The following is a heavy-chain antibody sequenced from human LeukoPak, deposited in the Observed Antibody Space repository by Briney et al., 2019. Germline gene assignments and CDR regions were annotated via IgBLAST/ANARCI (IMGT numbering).Heavy chain of an antibody. V-gene: IGHV4-34*01. Sequence: PSETLSLTCAVYGGSFSGYYWSWIRQPPGKGLEWIGEINHSGSTNYNPSLKSRVTISVDTSKNQFSLKLSSVTAADTAVYYCARGFIAARRFDYWGQGTLVTVSS. D-gene: IGHD6-6*01. CDR2: INHSGST. CDR1: GGSFSGYY. J-gene: IGHJ4*02. CDR3: ARGFIAARRFDY.